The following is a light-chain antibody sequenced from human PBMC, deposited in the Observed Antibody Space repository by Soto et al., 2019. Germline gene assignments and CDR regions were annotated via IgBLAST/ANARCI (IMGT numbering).Light chain of an antibody. Sequence: EIVLTQSPGTLSLSPGETATLSCEASEPVTSKFLAWYQQKPGQAPRLLIYGASNRASGISDRFSGSGSGTDFTLTIFSLEPEDFAVYYCQQYGLSPYSFGQGTKVDIK. CDR2: GAS. CDR3: QQYGLSPYS. J-gene: IGKJ2*01. V-gene: IGKV3-20*01. CDR1: EPVTSKF.